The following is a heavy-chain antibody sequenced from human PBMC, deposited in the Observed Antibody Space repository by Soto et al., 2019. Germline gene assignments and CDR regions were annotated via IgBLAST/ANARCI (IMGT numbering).Heavy chain of an antibody. CDR3: ARDLPVVAATTLDY. V-gene: IGHV3-33*01. Sequence: QVQLVESGGGVVQPGRSLGLSCAASGFTFSSYGMHWVRQAPGKGLEWVAVIWYDGSNKYYADSVKGRFTISRDNSKNTLYLQMNSLRAEDTAVYYCARDLPVVAATTLDYWGQGTLVTVSS. D-gene: IGHD2-15*01. J-gene: IGHJ4*02. CDR2: IWYDGSNK. CDR1: GFTFSSYG.